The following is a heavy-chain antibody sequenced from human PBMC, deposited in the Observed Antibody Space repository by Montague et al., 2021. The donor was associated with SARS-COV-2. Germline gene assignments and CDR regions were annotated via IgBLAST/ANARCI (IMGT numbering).Heavy chain of an antibody. V-gene: IGHV3-7*01. CDR1: GFAFRNYW. Sequence: SLRLSCAASGFAFRNYWMSWVRQAPGKGLEWVANIRHDGNVKFYVDSVKGRFTISRDNAESSLYPQMNYLRAEDTAMYYCTRDPGGSDVDTSDYRGQGTLVTVSS. D-gene: IGHD2-21*02. CDR2: IRHDGNVK. J-gene: IGHJ4*02. CDR3: TRDPGGSDVDTSDY.